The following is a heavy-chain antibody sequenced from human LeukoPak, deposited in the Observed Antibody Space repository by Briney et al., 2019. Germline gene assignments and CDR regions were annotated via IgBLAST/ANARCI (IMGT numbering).Heavy chain of an antibody. J-gene: IGHJ4*02. CDR1: GFTFSSYW. CDR3: ARDPRPGYYDILTGYPYYFDY. D-gene: IGHD3-9*01. CDR2: IKQDGSEK. V-gene: IGHV3-7*01. Sequence: GGSLRLSCAASGFTFSSYWMSWVRQAPGKGLEWVANIKQDGSEKYYVDSVKGRFTISRDNAKNSLYLQMNSLRAEDTAVYYCARDPRPGYYDILTGYPYYFDYWGRGTLVTISS.